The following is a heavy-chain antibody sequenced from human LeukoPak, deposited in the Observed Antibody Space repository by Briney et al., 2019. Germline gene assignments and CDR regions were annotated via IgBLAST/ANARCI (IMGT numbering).Heavy chain of an antibody. CDR3: ARARWTLITMIPSQSAFDI. CDR2: ICYSGST. CDR1: GGSISSYY. D-gene: IGHD3-22*01. V-gene: IGHV4-59*12. Sequence: GTLSLTCTVSGGSISSYYWSWIRQPPGKGLEWIGYICYSGSTYYIPSLKSRVTISVDTSKNQFSLKLSSVTAADTAVYYCARARWTLITMIPSQSAFDIWGQGTMVTVS. J-gene: IGHJ3*02.